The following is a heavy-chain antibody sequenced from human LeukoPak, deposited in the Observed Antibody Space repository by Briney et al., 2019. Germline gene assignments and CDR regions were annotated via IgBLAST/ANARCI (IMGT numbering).Heavy chain of an antibody. D-gene: IGHD6-19*01. CDR1: GYSVSSNSAA. V-gene: IGHV6-1*01. J-gene: IGHJ5*01. CDR2: TYCRSKWYN. Sequence: SQTLSLTCAISGYSVSSNSAAWNWIRQSPSRGLEWLGRTYCRSKWYNDYAVSVKSRITINPDTSKNQFSLQLNSVTPEDTAVYYCAREALDRSGPRGRFASWGQGTLVTVSS. CDR3: AREALDRSGPRGRFAS.